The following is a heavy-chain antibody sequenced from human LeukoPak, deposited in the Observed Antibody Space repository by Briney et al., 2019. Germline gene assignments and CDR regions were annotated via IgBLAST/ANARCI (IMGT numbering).Heavy chain of an antibody. Sequence: SETLSLTCTVSGGSISSYYWSWIRQPPGKGLEWIGYIYYSGSTNYNPSLKSRVTISVDTSKNQLSLKLSSVTAADTAVYYCARDSPYSSGWGEGRYFDLWGRGTLVTVSS. V-gene: IGHV4-59*01. J-gene: IGHJ2*01. CDR2: IYYSGST. CDR1: GGSISSYY. D-gene: IGHD6-19*01. CDR3: ARDSPYSSGWGEGRYFDL.